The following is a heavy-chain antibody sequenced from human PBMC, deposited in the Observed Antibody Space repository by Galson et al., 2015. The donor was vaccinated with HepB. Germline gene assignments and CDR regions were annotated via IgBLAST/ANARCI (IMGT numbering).Heavy chain of an antibody. CDR1: GFTFSSYA. J-gene: IGHJ2*01. D-gene: IGHD5-18*01. V-gene: IGHV3-23*01. CDR2: ISGSGGST. CDR3: AKEGKQLWSENWYFDL. Sequence: LRLSCAASGFTFSSYAMSWVRQAPGKGLEWVSAISGSGGSTYYADSVKGRFTISRDNSKNTLYLQMNSLRAEDTAVYYCAKEGKQLWSENWYFDLWGRGTLVTVSS.